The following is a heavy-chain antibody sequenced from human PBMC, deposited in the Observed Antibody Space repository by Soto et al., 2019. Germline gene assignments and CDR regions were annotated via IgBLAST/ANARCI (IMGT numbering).Heavy chain of an antibody. J-gene: IGHJ4*02. CDR1: GCTFSDHY. Sequence: EVQLVESGGGLVQPGGSLRLSCAASGCTFSDHYMDWVRQAPGKGLEWVGRTRNKANSYTTEYAASVKGRFTISRDDSKNSLYLQMNSLKTEDTAVYYFARSSTGTFDYWGQGTLVTVSS. D-gene: IGHD1-1*01. CDR2: TRNKANSYTT. V-gene: IGHV3-72*01. CDR3: ARSSTGTFDY.